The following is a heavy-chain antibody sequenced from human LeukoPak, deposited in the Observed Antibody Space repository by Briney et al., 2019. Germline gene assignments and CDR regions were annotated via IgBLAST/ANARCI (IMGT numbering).Heavy chain of an antibody. CDR3: ARAYPYYDFWSGYSRGVLDAFDI. Sequence: SETLSLTCTVSGDSISSGYYWGWIRQSPGKGLEWIGSIDHSGITYHNPSLKSRVSISADTSRNQFSLKLSSVTAADTAVYYCARAYPYYDFWSGYSRGVLDAFDIWGQGTMVTVSS. D-gene: IGHD3-3*01. V-gene: IGHV4-38-2*02. CDR2: IDHSGIT. CDR1: GDSISSGYY. J-gene: IGHJ3*02.